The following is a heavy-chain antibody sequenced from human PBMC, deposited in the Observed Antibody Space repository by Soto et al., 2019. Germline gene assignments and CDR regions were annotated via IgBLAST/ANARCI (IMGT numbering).Heavy chain of an antibody. V-gene: IGHV4-30-2*01. J-gene: IGHJ4*02. CDR3: ARDSYGSIDH. D-gene: IGHD5-18*01. CDR1: GGSISSGGYS. Sequence: PSETLSLTCAVSGGSISSGGYSWSWIRQPPGKGLEWIGYIYHSGSTYYNPSLKSRVTISVDRSKNQFSLKLSSVTAADTAVYYCARDSYGSIDHWGEGTLVTVSS. CDR2: IYHSGST.